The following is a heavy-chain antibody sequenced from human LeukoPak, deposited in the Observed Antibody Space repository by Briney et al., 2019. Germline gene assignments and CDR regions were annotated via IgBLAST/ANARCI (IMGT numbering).Heavy chain of an antibody. Sequence: GGSLRLSCAASGFTVSSNYMSWVRQAPGKGLEWVSVIYSGGSTYYADSVKGRFTISRHNSKNTLHLQMNSLRAEDTAVYYCARGSDYYFDYWGQGTLVTVSS. J-gene: IGHJ4*02. V-gene: IGHV3-53*04. CDR1: GFTVSSNY. D-gene: IGHD1-26*01. CDR3: ARGSDYYFDY. CDR2: IYSGGST.